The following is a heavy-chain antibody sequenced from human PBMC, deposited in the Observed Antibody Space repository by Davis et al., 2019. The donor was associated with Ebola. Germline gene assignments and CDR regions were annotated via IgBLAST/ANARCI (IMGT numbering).Heavy chain of an antibody. CDR3: ARNIRWSNDAFDI. CDR2: IYYSGST. V-gene: IGHV4-59*01. CDR1: GGSISSYY. J-gene: IGHJ3*02. D-gene: IGHD4-23*01. Sequence: SETLSLTCTVSGGSISSYYWSWIRQPPGKGLEWIGYIYYSGSTNYNPSLKSRVTISVDTSKNQFSLKLRSVTAADTAVYYCARNIRWSNDAFDIWGQGTVVTVSS.